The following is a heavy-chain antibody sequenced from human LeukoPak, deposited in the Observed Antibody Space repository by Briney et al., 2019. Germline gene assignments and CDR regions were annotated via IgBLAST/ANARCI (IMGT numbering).Heavy chain of an antibody. D-gene: IGHD6-19*01. V-gene: IGHV1-2*02. CDR1: GYTFTGYY. Sequence: ASVKVSCKASGYTFTGYYMHWVRQAPGQGLEWMGWINPNSGGTNYAQKFQGRVTMTRDTSISTAYMELSRLRSDDTAVYYCARDGSSGWYKPGMYYFDYWGQEPLVTVSS. CDR2: INPNSGGT. J-gene: IGHJ4*02. CDR3: ARDGSSGWYKPGMYYFDY.